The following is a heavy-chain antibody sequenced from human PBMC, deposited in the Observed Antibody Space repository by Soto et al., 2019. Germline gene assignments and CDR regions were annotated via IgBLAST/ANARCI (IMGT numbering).Heavy chain of an antibody. D-gene: IGHD3-10*01. CDR2: IFYSGST. V-gene: IGHV4-59*11. CDR1: GGSISGHY. J-gene: IGHJ4*02. CDR3: ARAGTNMVQFDY. Sequence: PSETLSVTCIVSGGSISGHYWTWIRQSPGKGLEWIGYIFYSGSTNYNPSLKSRVSISVDTSKNQFSLEVHSVTAADTAVYYCARAGTNMVQFDYWGQGTLVTVS.